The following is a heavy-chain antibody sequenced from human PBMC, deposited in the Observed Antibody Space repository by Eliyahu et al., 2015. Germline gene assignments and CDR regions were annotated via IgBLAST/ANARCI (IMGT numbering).Heavy chain of an antibody. V-gene: IGHV3-11*01. Sequence: QVQLVESGGGLVKPGGSLRLSCAASGFTFSTHYMTWIRQAPGKGLGWVSYMSSTGHDIAYADSVKGRFTISRDNTKNSLYLQMNSLRVEDTAVYYCAREVHHMDCWGQGTLVTVSS. D-gene: IGHD2-21*01. J-gene: IGHJ4*02. CDR3: AREVHHMDC. CDR2: MSSTGHDI. CDR1: GFTFSTHY.